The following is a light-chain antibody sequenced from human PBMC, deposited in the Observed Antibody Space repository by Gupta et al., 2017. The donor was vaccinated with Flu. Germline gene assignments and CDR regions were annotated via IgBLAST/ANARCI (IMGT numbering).Light chain of an antibody. CDR3: QQYNSYPYT. CDR2: TAS. CDR1: QSISNW. V-gene: IGKV1-5*03. J-gene: IGKJ2*01. Sequence: DIQMTQSPSTLSASVGDKVTITCRASQSISNWLAWYQQKPGKAPKLLIYTASSLESGVPSRFSGSGSGTEFTRTISSLQPDDVATYYCQQYNSYPYTLGQGTKLEIK.